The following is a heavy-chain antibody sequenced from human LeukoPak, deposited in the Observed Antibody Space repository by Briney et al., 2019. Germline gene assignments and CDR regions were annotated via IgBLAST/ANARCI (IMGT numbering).Heavy chain of an antibody. J-gene: IGHJ5*02. D-gene: IGHD4-17*01. Sequence: ASVKVSCKPSGYTFTGYYMHWVRQTPGQRLECMGWINPNSGGTNYAQRFQGRVTMTRDTSISTAYMELSRLKSDDTAVYYCARGASGVYTVTTSWFDPWGQGTLVTVSS. V-gene: IGHV1-2*02. CDR3: ARGASGVYTVTTSWFDP. CDR1: GYTFTGYY. CDR2: INPNSGGT.